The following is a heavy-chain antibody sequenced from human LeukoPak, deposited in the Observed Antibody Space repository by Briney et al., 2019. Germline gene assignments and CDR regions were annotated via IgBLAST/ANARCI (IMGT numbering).Heavy chain of an antibody. Sequence: SQTLSLTCTVSGDSVSSGGYYWSWIRQHPGKGLEWIGYIYYSGSTYYNPSLKSRVTISVDTSKNQFSLKLSSVTAADTAVYYCARESHSSGYPEFDCWGQGTLVTVSS. D-gene: IGHD3-22*01. CDR3: ARESHSSGYPEFDC. V-gene: IGHV4-31*03. CDR2: IYYSGST. J-gene: IGHJ4*02. CDR1: GDSVSSGGYY.